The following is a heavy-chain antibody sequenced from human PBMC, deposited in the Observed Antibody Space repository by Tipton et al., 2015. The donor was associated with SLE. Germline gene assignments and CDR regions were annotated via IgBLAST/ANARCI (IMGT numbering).Heavy chain of an antibody. Sequence: TLSLTCAVYGGSFSGYYWSWIRQPPGKGLEWIGYIYYSGSTNYNPSLKSRVTISVDTSKNQFSLKLSSVTAADTAVYYCARGTVTAAFDIWGQGTMVTVSS. D-gene: IGHD4-17*01. CDR1: GGSFSGYY. CDR3: ARGTVTAAFDI. V-gene: IGHV4-59*01. J-gene: IGHJ3*02. CDR2: IYYSGST.